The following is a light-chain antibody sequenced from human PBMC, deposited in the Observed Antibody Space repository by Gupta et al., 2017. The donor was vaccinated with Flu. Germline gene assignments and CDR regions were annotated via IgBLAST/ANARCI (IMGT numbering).Light chain of an antibody. J-gene: IGLJ1*01. CDR1: SSDVGGSTY. V-gene: IGLV2-14*01. Sequence: QSALTQPASVSGSPGQSITISCTGTSSDVGGSTYVSWYQQHPGKAPKLMIYDVSNRPSGVSSRFSGSKSGNTASLTISGLEAEDESDYYCSSYTSTNTFYVCGTGTKVTV. CDR3: SSYTSTNTFYV. CDR2: DVS.